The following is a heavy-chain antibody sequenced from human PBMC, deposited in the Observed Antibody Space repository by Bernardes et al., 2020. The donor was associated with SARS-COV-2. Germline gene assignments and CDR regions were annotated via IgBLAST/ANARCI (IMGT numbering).Heavy chain of an antibody. D-gene: IGHD2-21*02. V-gene: IGHV4-39*01. CDR2: IFYDGST. CDR1: GDSVSSASYY. Sequence: SETLSLTCAVSGDSVSSASYYWGWIRQSPGKGLEWIGNIFYDGSTYYSPSLQSRVTISVEMSKNQFSLQLSSVTAADTAVYYCAGSSCGIDCYIGGLRSWDYGMDVWGHGTTVTVSS. J-gene: IGHJ6*02. CDR3: AGSSCGIDCYIGGLRSWDYGMDV.